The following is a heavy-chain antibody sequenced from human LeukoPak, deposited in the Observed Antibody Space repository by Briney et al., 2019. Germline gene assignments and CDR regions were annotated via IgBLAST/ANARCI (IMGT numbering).Heavy chain of an antibody. CDR2: ISYDGSNK. Sequence: PGRSLRLSCAASGLTFSSYGMHWVRQAPGKGLEWVAVISYDGSNKYYADSVKGRFTISRDNSKNTLYLQMNSLRAEDTAVYYCAGAALDYWGQGTLVTVSS. J-gene: IGHJ4*02. CDR1: GLTFSSYG. CDR3: AGAALDY. V-gene: IGHV3-30*03.